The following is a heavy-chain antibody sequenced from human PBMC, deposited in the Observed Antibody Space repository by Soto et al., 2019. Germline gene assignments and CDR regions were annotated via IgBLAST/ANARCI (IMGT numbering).Heavy chain of an antibody. CDR1: AGSFRSYA. J-gene: IGHJ5*02. CDR2: IIPIFGTA. D-gene: IGHD3-22*01. CDR3: AGRIHYYDRSIKWIDP. Sequence: LRVCCKGGAGSFRSYAISWVRQAPGQGLEWMGGIIPIFGTANYAQKFQGRVTITADESTSTAYMELSSLRSEDTAVYYCAGRIHYYDRSIKWIDPWGQGTLVTVS. V-gene: IGHV1-69*01.